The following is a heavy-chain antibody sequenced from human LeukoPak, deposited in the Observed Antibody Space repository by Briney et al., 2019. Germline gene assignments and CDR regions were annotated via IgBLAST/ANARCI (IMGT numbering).Heavy chain of an antibody. D-gene: IGHD2-21*02. J-gene: IGHJ4*02. CDR3: ARGHSSVVTAIPSYFDY. V-gene: IGHV4-34*01. CDR1: GGSFSGYY. CDR2: INHSGSA. Sequence: SETLSLTCAVYGGSFSGYYWSWIRQSPGKGLDWIAEINHSGSANYNPSLKSRVTISVDTSKNQVSLKLSSVTAADAAVYYCARGHSSVVTAIPSYFDYWGRGTLVTVSS.